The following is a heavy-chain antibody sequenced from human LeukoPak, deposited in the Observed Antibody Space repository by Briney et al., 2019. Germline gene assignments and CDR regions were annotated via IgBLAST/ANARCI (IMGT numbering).Heavy chain of an antibody. CDR1: GGSITGSSYY. D-gene: IGHD3-9*01. CDR2: IYYSGST. Sequence: SETLSLTCTISGGSITGSSYYWGWIRQSPGKGLEWIGNIYYSGSTYYNSSLKSRVTISIDTSKNHFSLRLTSVTASDAAVYSCTRGSYNVLTGRSTLGEYWGQGTLVAVSS. CDR3: TRGSYNVLTGRSTLGEY. J-gene: IGHJ4*02. V-gene: IGHV4-39*02.